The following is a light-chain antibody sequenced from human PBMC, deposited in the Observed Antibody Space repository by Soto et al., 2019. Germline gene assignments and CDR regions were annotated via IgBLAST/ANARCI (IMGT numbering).Light chain of an antibody. Sequence: QSALTQPASVSGSPGQSITISCSGTSSDVGAYNYVAWYQHHPGKAPKLMIFDVNNRPSGVSNRFSASKSGNTASLTISGLQAEDEADYYCSSYTSSSSVLFGGGTKVTVL. CDR3: SSYTSSSSVL. J-gene: IGLJ2*01. CDR2: DVN. V-gene: IGLV2-14*03. CDR1: SSDVGAYNY.